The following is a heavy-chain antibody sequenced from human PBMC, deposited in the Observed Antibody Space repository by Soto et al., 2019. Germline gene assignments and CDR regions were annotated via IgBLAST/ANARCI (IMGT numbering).Heavy chain of an antibody. CDR3: ANAPGLNYYGSGNYYYGMDV. V-gene: IGHV4-4*02. D-gene: IGHD3-10*01. Sequence: PSETLSLTCAVSGGSISSSNWWSWVRQPPGKGLEWIGEIYHSGSTNYNPSLKSRVTISVDKSKNQFSLKLSSVTAADTAVYYCANAPGLNYYGSGNYYYGMDVWGQGTTVTVSS. CDR1: GGSISSSNW. CDR2: IYHSGST. J-gene: IGHJ6*02.